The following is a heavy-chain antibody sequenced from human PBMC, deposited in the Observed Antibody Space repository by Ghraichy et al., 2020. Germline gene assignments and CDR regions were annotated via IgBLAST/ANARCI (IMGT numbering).Heavy chain of an antibody. CDR2: ISGSGGST. D-gene: IGHD5-12*01. Sequence: GGSLRLSCAASGFTFSSYAMSWVRQAPGKGLEWVSAISGSGGSTYYADSVKGRFTISRDNSKNTLYLQMNSLRAEDTAVYYCAKGPISGAGHYYYYYMDVWGKGTTVTVSS. CDR3: AKGPISGAGHYYYYYMDV. CDR1: GFTFSSYA. V-gene: IGHV3-23*01. J-gene: IGHJ6*03.